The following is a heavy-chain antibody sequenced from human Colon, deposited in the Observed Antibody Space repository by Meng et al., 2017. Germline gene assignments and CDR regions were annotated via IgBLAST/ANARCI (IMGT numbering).Heavy chain of an antibody. J-gene: IGHJ4*02. CDR1: GFRFNNFG. CDR3: AKESVGTYSLYSFDS. CDR2: ITSSGGNT. Sequence: GESLKISCAASGFRFNNFGMTWVRQGPGKGLECVAAITSSGGNTYYADSVKGRFTISRDNSKNTLYLQMSSLRAEDTAVYYCAKESVGTYSLYSFDSWGQGTLVTVSS. V-gene: IGHV3-23*01. D-gene: IGHD4-11*01.